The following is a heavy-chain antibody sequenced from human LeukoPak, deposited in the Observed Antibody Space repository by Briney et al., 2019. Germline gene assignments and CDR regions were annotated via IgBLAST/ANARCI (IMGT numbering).Heavy chain of an antibody. D-gene: IGHD4-17*01. J-gene: IGHJ6*02. CDR1: GFTVSSNY. V-gene: IGHV3-53*01. Sequence: GGSLRLSCAASGFTVSSNYMSWVRQAPGKGLEWVSVIYSGGSTYYADSVKGRFTISRDNSKNTLYLQMNSLRAEDTAVYYCASCPPTVGGVDVWGQGTTVTVSS. CDR2: IYSGGST. CDR3: ASCPPTVGGVDV.